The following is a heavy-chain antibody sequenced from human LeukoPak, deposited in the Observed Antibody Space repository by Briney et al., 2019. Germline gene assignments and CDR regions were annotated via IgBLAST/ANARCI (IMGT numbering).Heavy chain of an antibody. CDR3: ARDRGMATTPGDYYYYYMDV. Sequence: SETLSLTCAVYGGSFSGYYWSWIRQPPGKGLEWIGYIYYSGGTNYNPSLKSRVTISVDTSKNQFSLKLSSVTAADTAVYYCARDRGMATTPGDYYYYYMDVRGKGTTVTISS. CDR1: GGSFSGYY. D-gene: IGHD5-24*01. CDR2: IYYSGGT. V-gene: IGHV4-59*01. J-gene: IGHJ6*03.